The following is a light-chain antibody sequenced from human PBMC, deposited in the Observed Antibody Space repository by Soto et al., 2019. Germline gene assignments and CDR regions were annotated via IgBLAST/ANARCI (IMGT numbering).Light chain of an antibody. J-gene: IGKJ1*01. V-gene: IGKV1-5*01. CDR3: QQYKSYSST. CDR1: QSISSW. Sequence: DIQMTKSLSTLSASVEDRVTITCRARQSISSWLAGYQQKPGKAPKLLIYDASSLESGVPSRFSGSGSGTEFTLNIRSLQPHDFATYYCQQYKSYSSTFGLGTQVQIK. CDR2: DAS.